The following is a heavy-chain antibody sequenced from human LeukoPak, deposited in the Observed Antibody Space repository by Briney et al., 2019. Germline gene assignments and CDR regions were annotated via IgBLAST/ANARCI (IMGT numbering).Heavy chain of an antibody. J-gene: IGHJ4*02. CDR1: GGSFSGYY. Sequence: MASETLSLTCAVYGGSFSGYYWSWIRQPPGKGLEWIGEINHSGSTNYNPSLKSRGTMSVETSKNQFSLKLSSVTAADTAVYYCAKGRRYYYGGRGYLDYWGQGTLVTVSS. D-gene: IGHD3-10*01. V-gene: IGHV4-34*01. CDR3: AKGRRYYYGGRGYLDY. CDR2: INHSGST.